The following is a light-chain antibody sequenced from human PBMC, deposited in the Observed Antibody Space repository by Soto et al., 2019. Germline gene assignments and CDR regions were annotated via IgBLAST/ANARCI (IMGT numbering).Light chain of an antibody. CDR3: QTWDSSTASVV. J-gene: IGLJ2*01. CDR2: QDT. CDR1: KLGDKY. V-gene: IGLV3-1*01. Sequence: SYELTQPPSVSVSPGQTASITCYGDKLGDKYACWYQQKPGQSPVLVIYQDTKRPSGIPERFSGSNSGNTATLTISETQAMDEADYYCQTWDSSTASVVFGGGTKVTVL.